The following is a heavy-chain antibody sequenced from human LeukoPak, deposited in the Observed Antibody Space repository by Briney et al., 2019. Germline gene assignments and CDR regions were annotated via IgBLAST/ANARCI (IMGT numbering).Heavy chain of an antibody. V-gene: IGHV3-7*01. CDR2: INQDGRTK. J-gene: IGHJ4*02. CDR3: ARETWANDY. CDR1: GFTFTTYY. Sequence: GQSVRLSCAASGFTFTTYYMSWVRQAPGKGLEWVANINQDGRTKYYVDSVKGRFTISRDNAKNSVFLQMNSLRAEDTAVYYCARETWANDYWGQGTLVTVSS. D-gene: IGHD4/OR15-4a*01.